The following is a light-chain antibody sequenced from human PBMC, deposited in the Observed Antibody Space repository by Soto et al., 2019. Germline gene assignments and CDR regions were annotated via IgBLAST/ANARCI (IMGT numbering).Light chain of an antibody. CDR3: QQYNDWPRT. J-gene: IGKJ4*01. CDR1: ESIGSN. Sequence: EIVMTQSPATLSVSPGERVTLSCRASESIGSNLAWFQQKPGQVPRLIIYNAFTRVNFPARFSGSGSGTEFTLTISSLQSEDFAMYYCQQYNDWPRTFGGGTKV. CDR2: NAF. V-gene: IGKV3-15*01.